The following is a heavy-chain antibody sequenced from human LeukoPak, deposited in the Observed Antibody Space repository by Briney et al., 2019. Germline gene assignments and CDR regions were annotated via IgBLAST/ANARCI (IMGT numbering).Heavy chain of an antibody. D-gene: IGHD3-10*01. CDR1: GFTFSSYG. J-gene: IGHJ4*02. Sequence: GGSLRLSCAASGFTFSSYGMHWVRQAPGKGLEWVAVISYDGSNKYYADSVKGRFTISRDNSKNTLYLQMNSLRAEDTAVYYCASALNYYGPFDHWGQGTLVTVSS. CDR2: ISYDGSNK. V-gene: IGHV3-30*03. CDR3: ASALNYYGPFDH.